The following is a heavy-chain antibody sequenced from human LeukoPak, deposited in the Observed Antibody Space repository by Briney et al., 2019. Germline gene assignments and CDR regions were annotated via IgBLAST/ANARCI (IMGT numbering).Heavy chain of an antibody. V-gene: IGHV1-2*02. CDR2: INPNSGGT. J-gene: IGHJ3*02. D-gene: IGHD3-10*01. CDR3: ARGSIITMVRGVISAFDI. Sequence: ASVKVSCKASGYTFTSYAMNWVRQAPGQGLEWMGWINPNSGGTNYAQKFQGRVTMTRDTSISTAYMELSRLRSDDTAVYYCARGSIITMVRGVISAFDIWGQGTMVTVSS. CDR1: GYTFTSYA.